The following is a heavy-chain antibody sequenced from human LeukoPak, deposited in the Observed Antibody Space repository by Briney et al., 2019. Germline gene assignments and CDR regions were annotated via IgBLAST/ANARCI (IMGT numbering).Heavy chain of an antibody. V-gene: IGHV3-23*01. CDR3: VYGSGSHYSKSSFDY. Sequence: GGSLRLSCAASGFTFSSYAMSWVRQAPGKGLEWVSAISGSGGSTYYADSVKGRFTISRDNSKNTLYLQMNSLRAEDTAVYYCVYGSGSHYSKSSFDYWGQGTLVTVSS. CDR2: ISGSGGST. J-gene: IGHJ4*02. CDR1: GFTFSSYA. D-gene: IGHD3-10*01.